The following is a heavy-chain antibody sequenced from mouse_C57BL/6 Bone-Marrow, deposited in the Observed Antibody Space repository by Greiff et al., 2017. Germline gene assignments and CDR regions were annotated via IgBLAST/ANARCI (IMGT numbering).Heavy chain of an antibody. CDR3: ARRDRRWYFDV. CDR2: IDPSDSYT. CDR1: GYTFTSYW. D-gene: IGHD3-3*01. J-gene: IGHJ1*03. Sequence: QVQLQQPGDELVMPGASVKLSCKASGYTFTSYWMHWVKQRPGQGLEWIGEIDPSDSYTNYNQKFKGKSTLTVDKSSSTAYMQLSSLTSEDSAVYYCARRDRRWYFDVWGTGTTVTVSS. V-gene: IGHV1-69*01.